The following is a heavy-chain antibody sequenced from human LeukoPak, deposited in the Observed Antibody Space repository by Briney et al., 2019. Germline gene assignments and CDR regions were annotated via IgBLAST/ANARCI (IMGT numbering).Heavy chain of an antibody. CDR1: GFTFSSYS. D-gene: IGHD6-19*01. CDR2: ISSSSSYI. Sequence: PGGSLRLSCAASGFTFSSYSMNWVRQAPGKGLEWVSSISSSSSYIYYADSVKGRFTISRDNAKNSLYLQMNSLRAEDTAVYYCATSDGYSSGWVDYWGQGTLVTVSS. CDR3: ATSDGYSSGWVDY. V-gene: IGHV3-21*01. J-gene: IGHJ4*02.